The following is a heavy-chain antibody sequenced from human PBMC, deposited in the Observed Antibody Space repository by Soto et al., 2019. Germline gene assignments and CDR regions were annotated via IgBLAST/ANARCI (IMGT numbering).Heavy chain of an antibody. CDR2: IYYSGST. CDR3: ASIYDSSGYYYGNNWFDP. Sequence: QVQLQESGPGLAKPSQTLSLTCTVSGGSISSGDYYWSWIRQHPGKGLEWIGYIYYSGSTYYNPSLKSRVTISVDTSKNQFSLKLSSVTAADTAVYYCASIYDSSGYYYGNNWFDPWGQGTLVTVSS. D-gene: IGHD3-22*01. V-gene: IGHV4-31*03. CDR1: GGSISSGDYY. J-gene: IGHJ5*02.